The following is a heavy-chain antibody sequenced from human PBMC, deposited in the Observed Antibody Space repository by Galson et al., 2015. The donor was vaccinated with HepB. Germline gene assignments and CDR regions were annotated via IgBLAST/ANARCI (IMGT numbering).Heavy chain of an antibody. D-gene: IGHD4-17*01. Sequence: SLRLSCAASGFTFSSYTMNWVRQAPGKGLEWVSSVSSSSNYIYYADSVTGRSTTSRDNAKNSLYLQMNSLRAEDTAVYYCVRVADSDYGDHTHFDYWGQGTLVTVSS. CDR1: GFTFSSYT. CDR2: VSSSSNYI. V-gene: IGHV3-21*01. J-gene: IGHJ4*02. CDR3: VRVADSDYGDHTHFDY.